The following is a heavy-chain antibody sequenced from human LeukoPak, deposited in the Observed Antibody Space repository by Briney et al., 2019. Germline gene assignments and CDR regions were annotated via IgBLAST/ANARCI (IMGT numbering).Heavy chain of an antibody. CDR3: ARVLTYYFDW. CDR2: ITSTGSSI. CDR1: GFTFSDYY. J-gene: IGHJ4*02. V-gene: IGHV3-11*01. Sequence: GGSLRLSCAASGFTFSDYYMSWIRQAPGKGLEWVSYITSTGSSIYYADSVRGRFTISRDNAKNSLYLQMNSLRAEDTAVYYCARVLTYYFDWWGQGALVTVSS.